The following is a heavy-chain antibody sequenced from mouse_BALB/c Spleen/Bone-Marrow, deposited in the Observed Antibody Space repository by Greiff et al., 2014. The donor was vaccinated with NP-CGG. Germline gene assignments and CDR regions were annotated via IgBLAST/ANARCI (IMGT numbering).Heavy chain of an antibody. CDR3: SRGLFLMDY. J-gene: IGHJ4*01. CDR1: GYSITSGYY. Sequence: EVQLVESGPGLVKPSQSLSLTCSVTGYSITSGYYWNWIRQFPGNKLEWMGYISYDGTNNYSPSLKNRFSITRDTSKNQFFLKLNSVTTEDTATYYCSRGLFLMDYWGQGISVTVSS. V-gene: IGHV3-6*02. CDR2: ISYDGTN.